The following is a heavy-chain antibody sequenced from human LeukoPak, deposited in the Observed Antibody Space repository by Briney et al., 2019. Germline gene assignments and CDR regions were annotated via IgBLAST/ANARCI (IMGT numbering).Heavy chain of an antibody. CDR1: GFTFSSYA. Sequence: PGGSLRLSCAASGFTFSSYAMSWVRQAPGKGLEWVSAISGSGGSTYYADSVKGRFTISRDNAKNSLYLQMNSLRAEDTAVYYCARALVGALDYWGQGTLVTVSS. D-gene: IGHD1-26*01. CDR2: ISGSGGST. CDR3: ARALVGALDY. V-gene: IGHV3-23*01. J-gene: IGHJ4*02.